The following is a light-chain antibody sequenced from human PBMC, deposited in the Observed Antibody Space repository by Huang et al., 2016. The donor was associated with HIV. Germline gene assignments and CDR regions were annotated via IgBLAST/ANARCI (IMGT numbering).Light chain of an antibody. V-gene: IGKV3-11*01. CDR3: QQRSNWPLT. CDR1: QSVNTY. Sequence: EIVLTQSPATLSLSPGERATLSCRASQSVNTYLAWYQQKPGQAPRLTIYDASDRATGIPARFSGSGSGTDFTLTISSLEPEDFAVYYCQQRSNWPLTFGGGTKVDIK. CDR2: DAS. J-gene: IGKJ4*01.